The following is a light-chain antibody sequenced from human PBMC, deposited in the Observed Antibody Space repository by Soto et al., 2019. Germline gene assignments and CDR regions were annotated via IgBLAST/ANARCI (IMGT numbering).Light chain of an antibody. CDR3: QQYYIIPLT. Sequence: DIVMTQSPDSLAVSLGERATINCKSSQNVFYSSNNKNYLAWYQQKPGQPPKLLIYWASTRESGVPDRFSGSGSGTDFTLTISSLQAEDVAVYYFQQYYIIPLTFGGRTKVEIK. CDR1: QNVFYSSNNKNY. J-gene: IGKJ4*01. CDR2: WAS. V-gene: IGKV4-1*01.